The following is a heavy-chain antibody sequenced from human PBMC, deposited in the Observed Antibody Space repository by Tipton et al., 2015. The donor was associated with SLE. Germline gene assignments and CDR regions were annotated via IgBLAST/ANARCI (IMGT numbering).Heavy chain of an antibody. Sequence: TLSLTCTVSGGPISSSRYYWGWIRQPPGKGLEWIGEINHSGSTNYNPSLKSRVTISVDTSKSQFSLKLSSVTAADTAVYYCARAQHDRATVYWYFDLWGRGTLVTVSS. CDR2: INHSGST. CDR1: GGPISSSRYY. CDR3: ARAQHDRATVYWYFDL. V-gene: IGHV4-39*07. D-gene: IGHD4-17*01. J-gene: IGHJ2*01.